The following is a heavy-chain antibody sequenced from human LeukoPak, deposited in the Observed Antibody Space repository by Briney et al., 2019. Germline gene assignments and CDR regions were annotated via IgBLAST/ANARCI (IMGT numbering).Heavy chain of an antibody. J-gene: IGHJ4*02. CDR2: IIPIFGTA. CDR3: ARGRLIAAAGTPFDY. V-gene: IGHV1-69*01. CDR1: GGTFSSYA. D-gene: IGHD6-13*01. Sequence: GSSVKVSCKASGGTFSSYAISWVRQAPGQGLEWMGGIIPIFGTANYAQKFQGRVTITADESTSTAYMELSSLRSEDTAVYYCARGRLIAAAGTPFDYWGQGTLVTVSS.